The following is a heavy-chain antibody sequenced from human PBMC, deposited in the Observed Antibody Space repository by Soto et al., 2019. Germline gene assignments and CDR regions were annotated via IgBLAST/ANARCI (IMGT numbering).Heavy chain of an antibody. V-gene: IGHV3-30*18. J-gene: IGHJ4*02. Sequence: QVQLVESGGGVVQPGRSLRLSCAASGFIFSSYDMHWVRQAPGKGLEWVAVISYDGSNKYYADSVKGRFTISRDNSKNTLYLQMNSLRAEDTAVYYCAKDQGSGSVIDYWCQGTLVTVSS. CDR2: ISYDGSNK. D-gene: IGHD1-26*01. CDR3: AKDQGSGSVIDY. CDR1: GFIFSSYD.